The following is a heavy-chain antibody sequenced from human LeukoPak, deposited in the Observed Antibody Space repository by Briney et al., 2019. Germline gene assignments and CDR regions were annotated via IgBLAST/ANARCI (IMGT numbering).Heavy chain of an antibody. CDR3: AKDIWSGSFLGQSDAFDI. CDR1: GFTFSSYS. Sequence: GGSLRLSCAASGFTFSSYSMNWVRQAPGKGLEWVSSISSSSSYIYYADSVKGRFTISRDNAKNSLYLQMNSLRAEDMALYYCAKDIWSGSFLGQSDAFDIWGQGTMVTVSS. CDR2: ISSSSSYI. V-gene: IGHV3-21*04. J-gene: IGHJ3*02. D-gene: IGHD1-26*01.